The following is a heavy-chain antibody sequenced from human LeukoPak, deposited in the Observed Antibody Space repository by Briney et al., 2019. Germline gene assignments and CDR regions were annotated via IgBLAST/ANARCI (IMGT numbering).Heavy chain of an antibody. CDR1: GFTFSSYG. CDR2: IKQDGSEK. J-gene: IGHJ4*02. Sequence: PGGSLRLSCAASGFTFSSYGMSWVRQAPGKGLEWVANIKQDGSEKYYVDSVKGRFTISRDKSKNTLYLQMNSLRAEDTAVYYCAKGQISRSDRFDYWGQGTLVTVSS. CDR3: AKGQISRSDRFDY. V-gene: IGHV3-7*03. D-gene: IGHD3-3*02.